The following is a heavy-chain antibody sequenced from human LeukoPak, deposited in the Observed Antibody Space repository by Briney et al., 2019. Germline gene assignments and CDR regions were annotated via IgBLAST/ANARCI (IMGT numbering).Heavy chain of an antibody. Sequence: PSETLSLTCTVSGGSISSYYWSWIRQPPGKGLEWIGYIYYSGSTNYNPSLKSRVTISVDTSKNQFSLKLSSVTAADTAVYYCARQVVTPGGYFDYWGQGTLVTVSS. CDR2: IYYSGST. V-gene: IGHV4-59*08. CDR3: ARQVVTPGGYFDY. J-gene: IGHJ4*02. D-gene: IGHD4-23*01. CDR1: GGSISSYY.